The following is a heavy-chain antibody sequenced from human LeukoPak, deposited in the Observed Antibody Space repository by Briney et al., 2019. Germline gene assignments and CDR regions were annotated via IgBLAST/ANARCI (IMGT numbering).Heavy chain of an antibody. CDR2: IIPIFGTA. CDR3: ARDRGDYDILTGYYRDNWFDP. V-gene: IGHV1-69*06. Sequence: SVKVSCKASGGTFSSYAISGVRQAPGQGLEWMGGIIPIFGTANYAQKFQGRVTITADKSTSTAYMELSSLRSEDTAVYYCARDRGDYDILTGYYRDNWFDPWGQGTLVTVSS. CDR1: GGTFSSYA. D-gene: IGHD3-9*01. J-gene: IGHJ5*02.